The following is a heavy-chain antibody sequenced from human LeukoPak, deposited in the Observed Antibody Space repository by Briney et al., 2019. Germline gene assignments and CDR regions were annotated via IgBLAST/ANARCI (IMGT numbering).Heavy chain of an antibody. D-gene: IGHD2-2*01. CDR1: GFTFSSYW. CDR3: ARRVVVAAAPYYFDY. V-gene: IGHV3-74*01. Sequence: PGGSLRLSCAASGFTFSSYWMHWVRHGPGKGLVWDSRINSDGSSTNYADSVRGRFTISRDNAENTLYLQMNSLRVEDTAVYYCARRVVVAAAPYYFDYWGQGTLVTVSS. CDR2: INSDGSST. J-gene: IGHJ4*02.